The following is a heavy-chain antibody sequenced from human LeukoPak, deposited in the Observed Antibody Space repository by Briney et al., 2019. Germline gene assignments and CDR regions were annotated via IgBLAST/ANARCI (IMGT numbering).Heavy chain of an antibody. Sequence: SETPSLTCAVSGGSISNGGYSWNWIRQPPGEGLEWIGYIDHSGSTYYKPSLKSRVTISVDRSKNQFSLKLNSVTAADTAVYYCARGGRGYSYGSSPFDYWGQGTLVTVSS. CDR2: IDHSGST. J-gene: IGHJ4*02. CDR3: ARGGRGYSYGSSPFDY. V-gene: IGHV4-30-2*01. D-gene: IGHD5-18*01. CDR1: GGSISNGGYS.